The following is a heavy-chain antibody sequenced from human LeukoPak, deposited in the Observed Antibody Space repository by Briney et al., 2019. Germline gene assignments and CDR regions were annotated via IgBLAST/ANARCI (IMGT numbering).Heavy chain of an antibody. Sequence: SVKVSCKASGGTFSSYAISWVRQAPGQGLEWMGGIIPIFGTANYAQKFQGRVTITADESTSTAYTELSSLRSEDTAVYYCATAYCGGDCYSFFDYWGQGTLVTVSS. V-gene: IGHV1-69*13. CDR2: IIPIFGTA. CDR1: GGTFSSYA. CDR3: ATAYCGGDCYSFFDY. J-gene: IGHJ4*02. D-gene: IGHD2-21*02.